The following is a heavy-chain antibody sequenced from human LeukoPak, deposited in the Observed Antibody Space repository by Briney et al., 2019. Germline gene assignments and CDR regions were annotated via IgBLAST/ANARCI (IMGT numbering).Heavy chain of an antibody. V-gene: IGHV3-53*01. Sequence: GGSLRLSCAASGSTVSSNYMSWVRQAPGKGLEWVSVIYSGGSTYYADSVKGRFTISRDNSKNTLYLQMNSLRAEDTAVYYCARDGNDYGDYEYFQHWGQGTLVTVSS. D-gene: IGHD4-17*01. CDR2: IYSGGST. CDR3: ARDGNDYGDYEYFQH. J-gene: IGHJ1*01. CDR1: GSTVSSNY.